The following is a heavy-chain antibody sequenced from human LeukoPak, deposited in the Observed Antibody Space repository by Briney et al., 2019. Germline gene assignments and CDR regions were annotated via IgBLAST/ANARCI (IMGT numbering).Heavy chain of an antibody. Sequence: GGSLRLSCAASGFTFSSYAMSWVHQAPGKGLEWVSAISGSGGSTYYADSVKGRFTISRDNSKNTLYLQMNSLKAEDTAVYYCANSQSSSSGFDYWGQGTLVTVSS. J-gene: IGHJ4*02. CDR3: ANSQSSSSGFDY. CDR2: ISGSGGST. V-gene: IGHV3-23*01. D-gene: IGHD6-19*01. CDR1: GFTFSSYA.